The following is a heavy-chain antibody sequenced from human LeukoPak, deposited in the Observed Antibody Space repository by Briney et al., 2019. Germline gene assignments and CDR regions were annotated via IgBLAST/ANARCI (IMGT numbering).Heavy chain of an antibody. CDR1: GLTFSSYW. CDR2: IKQDGSEK. CDR3: AGPTYYYDSTGPLN. V-gene: IGHV3-7*05. J-gene: IGHJ4*02. D-gene: IGHD3-22*01. Sequence: GGSLRLSCAASGLTFSSYWMSWVRQAPGKGLEWVANIKQDGSEKYYVDSVKGRFAISRDNAKNLLYLQMNSLRAEDTAVYYCAGPTYYYDSTGPLNWGQGILITVSS.